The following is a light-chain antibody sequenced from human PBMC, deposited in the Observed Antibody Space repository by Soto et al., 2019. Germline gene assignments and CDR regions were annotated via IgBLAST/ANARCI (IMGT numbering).Light chain of an antibody. V-gene: IGKV3-20*01. CDR3: QQYGGSPLT. CDR2: GAS. Sequence: EIVMTQSPGTLSVSPGERATLSCRASQSVSSSYLAWYQQNPGQAPRLLIYGASSGATGIPDRFSGSGSGTDFTLTISRLEPEDFAVYYCQQYGGSPLTFGGGTK. CDR1: QSVSSSY. J-gene: IGKJ4*01.